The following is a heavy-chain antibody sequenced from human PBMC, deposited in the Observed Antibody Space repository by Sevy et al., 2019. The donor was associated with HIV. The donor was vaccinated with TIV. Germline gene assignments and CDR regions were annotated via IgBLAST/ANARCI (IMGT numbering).Heavy chain of an antibody. V-gene: IGHV3-15*01. CDR3: SFHTGS. J-gene: IGHJ4*02. CDR2: IKSKTDGGTT. CDR1: GFIFSNAW. D-gene: IGHD1-26*01. Sequence: GGSLRLSCATSGFIFSNAWMSWVRQAPGKGLEWVGRIKSKTDGGTTDYATAVKCRFTTSRDDSISTWYLQMNSLKTEDTAIYYCSFHTGSGGQGTLVTVSS.